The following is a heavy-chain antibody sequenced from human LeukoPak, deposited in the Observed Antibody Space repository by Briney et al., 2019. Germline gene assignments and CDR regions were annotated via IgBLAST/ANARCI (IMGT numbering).Heavy chain of an antibody. J-gene: IGHJ4*02. V-gene: IGHV3-74*01. CDR1: GFTVSSNY. Sequence: GGSLRLSCAASGFTVSSNYMSWVRQAPGKGLVWVSRINSDGSSTSYADSVKGRFTISRDNAKNTLYLQMNSLRAEDTAVYYCAGSSSFDYWGQGTLVTVSS. CDR2: INSDGSST. CDR3: AGSSSFDY. D-gene: IGHD3-10*01.